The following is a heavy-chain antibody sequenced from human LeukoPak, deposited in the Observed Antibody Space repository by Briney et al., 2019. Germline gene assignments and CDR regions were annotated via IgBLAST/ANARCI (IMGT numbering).Heavy chain of an antibody. CDR3: ARDTRFMGFDY. Sequence: GASVKVSCKTSGYTFTSYYVSWVRQAPGQGLEWMGWVSGYNAKTKYVQKFQGRVTITADESTSTAYMELSSLRSEDTAVYYCARDTRFMGFDYWGQGTLVTVSS. CDR1: GYTFTSYY. CDR2: VSGYNAKT. J-gene: IGHJ4*02. D-gene: IGHD3-10*01. V-gene: IGHV1-18*04.